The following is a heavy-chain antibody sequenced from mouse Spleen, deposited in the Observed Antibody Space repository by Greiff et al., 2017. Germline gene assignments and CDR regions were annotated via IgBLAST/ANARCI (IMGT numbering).Heavy chain of an antibody. CDR1: GFTFSDYY. J-gene: IGHJ2*01. CDR2: INYDGSST. V-gene: IGHV5-16*01. CDR3: ARDNYGYLDY. Sequence: EVKLVESEGGLVQPGSSMKLSCTASGFTFSDYYMAWVRQVPEKGLEWVANINYDGSSTYYLDSLKSRFIISRDNAKNILYLQMSSLKSEDTATYYCARDNYGYLDYWGQGTTLTVSS. D-gene: IGHD1-1*01.